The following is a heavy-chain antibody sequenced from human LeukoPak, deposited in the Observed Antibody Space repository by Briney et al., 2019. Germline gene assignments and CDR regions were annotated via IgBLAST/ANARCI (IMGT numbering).Heavy chain of an antibody. Sequence: RASVKVSCKASGGTFSSYAISWVRQAPGQGLEWMGRIIPIFGIANYAQKFQGRVTITADKSTSTAYMELSSLRSEDTAVYYCARDNDYDDYAGVPFDYWGQGTLVTVSS. D-gene: IGHD4-17*01. CDR1: GGTFSSYA. CDR3: ARDNDYDDYAGVPFDY. CDR2: IIPIFGIA. J-gene: IGHJ4*02. V-gene: IGHV1-69*04.